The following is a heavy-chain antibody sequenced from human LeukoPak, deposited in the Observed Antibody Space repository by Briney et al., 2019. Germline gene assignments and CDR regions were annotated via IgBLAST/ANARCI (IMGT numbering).Heavy chain of an antibody. J-gene: IGHJ4*02. Sequence: SQTLSLTCIVSGGSISSDDYYWSWIRQPPGKGLEWIGYIYYSGSTNYNPSLKSRVTISVDTSKNQFSLKLSSVTAADTAVYYCARRLPFARPFDYWGQGTLVTVSS. V-gene: IGHV4-30-4*01. CDR3: ARRLPFARPFDY. CDR2: IYYSGST. CDR1: GGSISSDDYY.